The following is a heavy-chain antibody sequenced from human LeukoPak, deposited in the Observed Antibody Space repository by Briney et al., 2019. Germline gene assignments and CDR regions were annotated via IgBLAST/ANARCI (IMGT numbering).Heavy chain of an antibody. Sequence: GGSLRLSCAASGFIFSSYSMNWVRQAPGKGLEWVSSISSSSTYIYYADSVKGRFTISRDNAKNSLYLQMNSLRAEDTAVYYCAELGITMIGGVWGKGTTVTISP. CDR3: AELGITMIGGV. J-gene: IGHJ6*04. D-gene: IGHD3-10*02. CDR2: ISSSSTYI. V-gene: IGHV3-21*01. CDR1: GFIFSSYS.